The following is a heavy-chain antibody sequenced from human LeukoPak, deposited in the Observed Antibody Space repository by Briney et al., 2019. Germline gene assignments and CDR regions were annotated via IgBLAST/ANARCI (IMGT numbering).Heavy chain of an antibody. CDR1: GYTLTSYD. CDR3: ARAGYYYDSSGYNVDY. CDR2: MNPNSGNT. V-gene: IGHV1-8*01. D-gene: IGHD3-22*01. Sequence: ASVKVSCKASGYTLTSYDINWVRQATGQGLEWMGWMNPNSGNTGYAQKFQGRVTMTRQTSISTAYMELSSLRSEDTAVYYCARAGYYYDSSGYNVDYWGQGTLVTVSS. J-gene: IGHJ4*02.